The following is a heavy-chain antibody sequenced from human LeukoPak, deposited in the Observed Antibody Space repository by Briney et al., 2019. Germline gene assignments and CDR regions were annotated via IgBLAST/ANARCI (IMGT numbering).Heavy chain of an antibody. J-gene: IGHJ6*02. Sequence: PGGSLRLSCAASGFTFSSYAMSWVRQAPGKGLEWASAISGSGGSTYYADSVKGRFTISRDNSKNTLYLQMNSLRAEDTAVYYCAKDLLLWFGELNYYGMDVWGQGTTVTVSS. D-gene: IGHD3-10*01. CDR2: ISGSGGST. CDR3: AKDLLLWFGELNYYGMDV. CDR1: GFTFSSYA. V-gene: IGHV3-23*01.